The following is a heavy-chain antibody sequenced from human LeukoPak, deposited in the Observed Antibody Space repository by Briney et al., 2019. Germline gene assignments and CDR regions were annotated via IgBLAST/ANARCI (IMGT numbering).Heavy chain of an antibody. V-gene: IGHV3-49*04. D-gene: IGHD3-3*01. J-gene: IGHJ4*02. CDR2: IRSKAYGGTT. CDR1: GFTFGDYA. Sequence: GGSLRLSXTASGFTFGDYAMSWVRQTPGKGLEWLGFIRSKAYGGTTEHAASVKGRFTISRDDSKSIAYLQMNSLKTEDTAVYYCTRAACYDFWSGYYFWGQGTLVTVSS. CDR3: TRAACYDFWSGYYF.